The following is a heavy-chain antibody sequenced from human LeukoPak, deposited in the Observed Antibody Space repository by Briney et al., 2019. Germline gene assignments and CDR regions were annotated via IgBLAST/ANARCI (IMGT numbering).Heavy chain of an antibody. Sequence: GASVKVSCKASGYTFTTNGVSWVRQAPGQGLEWLAWISPYDGDTNYTPDLQSRVTLSTDTSTSTAYMELTSLRSDDTAVYYCARLRGGIYSSRDAFDIWGQGTMVTVSS. CDR1: GYTFTTNG. V-gene: IGHV1-18*04. CDR3: ARLRGGIYSSRDAFDI. D-gene: IGHD2-2*01. CDR2: ISPYDGDT. J-gene: IGHJ3*02.